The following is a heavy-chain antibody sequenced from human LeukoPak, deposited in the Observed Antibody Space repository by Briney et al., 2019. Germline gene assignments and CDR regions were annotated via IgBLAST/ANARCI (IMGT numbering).Heavy chain of an antibody. CDR2: IYYSGST. CDR1: GGSISSYY. J-gene: IGHJ3*02. V-gene: IGHV4-59*01. CDR3: ARAEEYAFDI. D-gene: IGHD1-14*01. Sequence: SETLSLTCTVSGGSISSYYWSWIRQPPGKGLEWIGNIYYSGSTNYNPSLKSRVTISVDTSKNQFSLKLSSVTAADTAVYYCARAEEYAFDIWGQGTMVTVSS.